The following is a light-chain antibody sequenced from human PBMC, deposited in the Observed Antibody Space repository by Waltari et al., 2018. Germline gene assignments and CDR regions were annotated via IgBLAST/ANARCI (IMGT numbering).Light chain of an antibody. J-gene: IGKJ3*01. CDR2: DAS. V-gene: IGKV3-20*01. CDR1: KSVGSNF. CDR3: LHYHDSPHT. Sequence: EIVLTQSPGTLSLSPGAIATLSCRASKSVGSNFLAWYQQKPGQAPRLVIFDASNRATGIPDRFSGSGSGTDFTLTISRLEPEDFAMYYCLHYHDSPHTFGPGTTVDIK.